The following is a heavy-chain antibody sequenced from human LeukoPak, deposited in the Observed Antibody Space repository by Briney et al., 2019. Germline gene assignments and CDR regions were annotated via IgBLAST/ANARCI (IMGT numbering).Heavy chain of an antibody. Sequence: AGSLRLSCAASGFTFSNYWMSWVRQVPGKGLEWVAHVNRDGSEKYYVDSVKGRFIISRDNAKNSLYLQMNSLKVEDTAVYYCARDKVTYWGPGTLVTVSS. J-gene: IGHJ4*02. CDR2: VNRDGSEK. CDR1: GFTFSNYW. CDR3: ARDKVTY. V-gene: IGHV3-7*01.